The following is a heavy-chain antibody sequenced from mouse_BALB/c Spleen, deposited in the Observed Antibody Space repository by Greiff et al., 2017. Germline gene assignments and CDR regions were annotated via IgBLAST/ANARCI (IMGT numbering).Heavy chain of an antibody. V-gene: IGHV5-6*01. CDR2: ISSGGSYT. Sequence: EVMLVESGGDLVKPGGSLKLSCAASGFTFSSYGMPWVRQTPDKRLEWVATISSGGSYTYYADSVKGRFTISRDNAKNTLYLQMSSLKSEDTAMYYCARQEYGNYPDYAMDYWGQGTSVTVSS. CDR3: ARQEYGNYPDYAMDY. J-gene: IGHJ4*01. D-gene: IGHD2-1*01. CDR1: GFTFSSYG.